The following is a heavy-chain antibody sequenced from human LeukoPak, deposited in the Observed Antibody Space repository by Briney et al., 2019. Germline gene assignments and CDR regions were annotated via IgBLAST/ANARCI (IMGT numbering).Heavy chain of an antibody. V-gene: IGHV3-30*14. D-gene: IGHD2-21*02. CDR3: ARAVYCGGDCRYFDY. Sequence: GGSLRLSCAASGFTFSSYAMHWVRQAPGKGLEWVAVISYDGSNKYYADSVKGRSTISRDNSKNTLYLQMNSLRAEDTAVYYCARAVYCGGDCRYFDYWGQGTLVTVSS. J-gene: IGHJ4*02. CDR2: ISYDGSNK. CDR1: GFTFSSYA.